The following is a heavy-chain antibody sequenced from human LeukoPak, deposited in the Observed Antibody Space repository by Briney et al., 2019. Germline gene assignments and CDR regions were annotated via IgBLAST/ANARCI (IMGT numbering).Heavy chain of an antibody. CDR2: INHSGST. V-gene: IGHV4-34*01. CDR3: ASSGSYI. CDR1: GGSFSGYY. J-gene: IGHJ4*02. Sequence: SETLSLTCAVYGGSFSGYYWSWIRQPAGKGLEWIGEINHSGSTNYNPSLKSRVTISVDTSKNQFSLKLSSVTAADTAVYYCASSGSYIWGQGTLVTVSS. D-gene: IGHD3-10*01.